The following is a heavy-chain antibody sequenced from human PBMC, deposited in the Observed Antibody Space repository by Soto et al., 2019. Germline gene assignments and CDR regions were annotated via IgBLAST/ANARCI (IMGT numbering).Heavy chain of an antibody. CDR1: GFTFNSHA. D-gene: IGHD2-2*02. J-gene: IGHJ4*02. Sequence: QVQLVEAGGGVVQPGRSLRLSCAVSGFTFNSHAMRWVRQAPGKGLEWVAVISYGGANKYYGDSVKGRFTISRDNSKNTLFLQMDRLRPEDTAVYYCAKGPRSCSSTTCYTVDYWGRGNLVTVSS. CDR2: ISYGGANK. V-gene: IGHV3-30*18. CDR3: AKGPRSCSSTTCYTVDY.